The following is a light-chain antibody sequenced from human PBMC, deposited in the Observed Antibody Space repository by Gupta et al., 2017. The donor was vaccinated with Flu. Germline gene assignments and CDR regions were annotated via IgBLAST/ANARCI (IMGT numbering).Light chain of an antibody. CDR1: TSYVVGTNY. CDR3: CSYAGTYVV. CDR2: DVS. Sequence: QPPLTLPRSVSGSPGQSVTTSCTGTTSYVVGTNYVSWYQRHPDKAHKLILYDVSRRPAGVPEHFSGSKSGHTASLTISGLQAADEDDYYCCSYAGTYVVFGGGTRLTVL. V-gene: IGLV2-11*01. J-gene: IGLJ2*01.